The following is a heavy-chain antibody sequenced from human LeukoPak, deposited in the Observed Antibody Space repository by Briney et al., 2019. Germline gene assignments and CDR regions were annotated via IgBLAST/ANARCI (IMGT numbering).Heavy chain of an antibody. D-gene: IGHD5-18*01. V-gene: IGHV4-34*01. CDR1: GGSFSGYY. CDR3: ARGRGYSCGYYFDY. CDR2: INHSGST. Sequence: SETLSLTCAVYGGSFSGYYWSWIRQPPGKGLEWIGEINHSGSTNYNPSLKSRVTISVDTSKNQFSLKLSSVTAADTAVYYCARGRGYSCGYYFDYWGQGTLVTVSS. J-gene: IGHJ4*02.